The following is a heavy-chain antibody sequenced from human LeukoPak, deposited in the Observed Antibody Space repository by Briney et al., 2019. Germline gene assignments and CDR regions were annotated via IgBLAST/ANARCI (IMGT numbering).Heavy chain of an antibody. CDR2: INPNSGGT. D-gene: IGHD6-13*01. V-gene: IGHV1-2*02. CDR1: GYTFTGYY. J-gene: IGHJ3*02. Sequence: ASVKVSFTASGYTFTGYYMHWVRQAPGQGLGWMGLINPNSGGTNYAQKVHGRVTMTSDTSISTAYMELSRLRSDDTAVYYCARDDSSSGAFDIWGQGTMVTVSS. CDR3: ARDDSSSGAFDI.